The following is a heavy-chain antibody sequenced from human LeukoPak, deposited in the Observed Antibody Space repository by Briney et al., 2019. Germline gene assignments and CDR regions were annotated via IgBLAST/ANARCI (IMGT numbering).Heavy chain of an antibody. V-gene: IGHV3-48*01. CDR2: ISSSSSTI. Sequence: PGGSLRLSCAASGFTFSSYSMNWVRQAPGKGLEWVSYISSSSSTIYYADSVKGRFTISRDNAKNSLYLQMNSLRAEDTAVYYCARDLPLSGWGQGTLVTVSS. CDR3: ARDLPLSG. CDR1: GFTFSSYS. J-gene: IGHJ4*02.